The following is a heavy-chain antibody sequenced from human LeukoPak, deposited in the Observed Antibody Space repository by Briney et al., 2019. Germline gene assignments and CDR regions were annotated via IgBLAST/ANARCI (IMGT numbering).Heavy chain of an antibody. V-gene: IGHV3-11*04. CDR1: GFTFRDYY. CDR3: ARVYYASWSGQPLSQHWLDP. D-gene: IGHD3-3*01. Sequence: GGSLRLSCTASGFTFRDYYVTWIRQAPGKGLEWVSYIRSTGSSTAYADSVKGRFAISRDNAKNSLYLQMDGLRVEDTAIYYCARVYYASWSGQPLSQHWLDPWGQGTLVTVSS. J-gene: IGHJ5*02. CDR2: IRSTGSST.